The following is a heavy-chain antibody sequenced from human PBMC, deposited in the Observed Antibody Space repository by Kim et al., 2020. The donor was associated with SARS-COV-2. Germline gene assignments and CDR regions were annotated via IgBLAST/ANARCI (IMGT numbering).Heavy chain of an antibody. Sequence: TGYAQKFQGRVTMTRNTSISTAYMELSSLRSEDTAVYYCARQTGWDAFDIWGQGTMVTVSS. J-gene: IGHJ3*02. V-gene: IGHV1-8*01. CDR3: ARQTGWDAFDI. CDR2: T.